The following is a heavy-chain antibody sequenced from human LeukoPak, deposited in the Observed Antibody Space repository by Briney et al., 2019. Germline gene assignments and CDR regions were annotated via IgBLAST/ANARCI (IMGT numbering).Heavy chain of an antibody. CDR1: GFTFSSYT. J-gene: IGHJ4*02. CDR3: ARAYCSSTSCYTFDY. V-gene: IGHV3-30-3*01. D-gene: IGHD2-2*02. CDR2: ISYDGSNK. Sequence: GGSLRLSCAASGFTFSSYTMHWVRQAPGKGLEWVAVISYDGSNKYYADSVKGRFTISRDNSKNTLYLQMNSLRAEDTAVYYCARAYCSSTSCYTFDYWGQGTLVTVSS.